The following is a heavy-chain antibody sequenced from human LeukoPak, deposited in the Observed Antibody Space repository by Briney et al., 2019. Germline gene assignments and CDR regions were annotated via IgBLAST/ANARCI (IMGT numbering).Heavy chain of an antibody. J-gene: IGHJ4*02. CDR3: ARGYGIRY. Sequence: PSETLSLTCTVSGGSISSGDYYWSWIRQHPGKGLEWIGYIHYSGSTYYNPSLKSRVIISVDTSKNQFSLKLSFVTAADTAVYYCARGYGIRYWGQGTLVTVSS. D-gene: IGHD4-17*01. CDR1: GGSISSGDYY. CDR2: IHYSGST. V-gene: IGHV4-31*03.